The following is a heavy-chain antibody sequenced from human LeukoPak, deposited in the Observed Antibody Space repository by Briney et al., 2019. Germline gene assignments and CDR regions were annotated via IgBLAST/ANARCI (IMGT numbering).Heavy chain of an antibody. CDR3: AKDNDGDYGYFQH. D-gene: IGHD4-17*01. V-gene: IGHV3-9*01. Sequence: GGSLRLSCAASGFTFDDYAMHWVRQAPGNGLEWVSGISWNSGSIGYADSVKGRFTISRDNAKNSLYLQMNSLRAEDTALYYCAKDNDGDYGYFQHWGQGTLVTVSS. J-gene: IGHJ1*01. CDR1: GFTFDDYA. CDR2: ISWNSGSI.